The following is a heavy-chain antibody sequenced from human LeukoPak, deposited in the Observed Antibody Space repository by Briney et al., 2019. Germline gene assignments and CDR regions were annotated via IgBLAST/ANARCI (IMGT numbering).Heavy chain of an antibody. V-gene: IGHV4-39*01. CDR3: ARLVSGRRYYDSSGYGFSPY. CDR1: GGSISSSSYY. J-gene: IGHJ4*02. D-gene: IGHD3-22*01. CDR2: IYYSGST. Sequence: SETLSLTCTVSGGSISSSSYYLGWIRHPPGKGLEWIGSIYYSGSTYYNPSLKSRVTISVDTSKNQFSLKLSSVTAADTAVYYCARLVSGRRYYDSSGYGFSPYWGQGTLVTVSS.